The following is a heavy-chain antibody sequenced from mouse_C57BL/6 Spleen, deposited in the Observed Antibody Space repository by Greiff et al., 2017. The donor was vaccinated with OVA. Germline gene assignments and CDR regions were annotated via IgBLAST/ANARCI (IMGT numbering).Heavy chain of an antibody. CDR1: GYTFTSYW. CDR2: IYPGSGST. CDR3: AMVYYDYDGYYAMDY. Sequence: QVQLQQPGAELVKPGASVKMSCKASGYTFTSYWITWVKQRPGQGLEWIGDIYPGSGSTNYNEKLKSKATLTVDTSSSTAYMQLSSLTSEDSAVYYCAMVYYDYDGYYAMDYWGQGTSVTVSS. D-gene: IGHD2-4*01. J-gene: IGHJ4*01. V-gene: IGHV1-55*01.